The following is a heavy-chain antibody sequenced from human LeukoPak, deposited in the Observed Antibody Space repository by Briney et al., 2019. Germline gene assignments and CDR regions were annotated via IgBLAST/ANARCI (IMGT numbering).Heavy chain of an antibody. CDR1: GFALSGTH. Sequence: PGGSLRLSCAASGFALSGTHMSWVRQAPGKGLEWVSAMYTGGTTYYADSFMGRVTVSRDNSRNTLFLHMNSLRVDDTAAYYCAKDEATSGGGLASWGQGTLVTVSS. J-gene: IGHJ4*02. CDR2: MYTGGTT. D-gene: IGHD3-16*01. CDR3: AKDEATSGGGLAS. V-gene: IGHV3-53*01.